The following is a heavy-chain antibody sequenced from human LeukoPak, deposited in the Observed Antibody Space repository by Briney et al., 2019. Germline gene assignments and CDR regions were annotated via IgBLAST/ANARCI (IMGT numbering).Heavy chain of an antibody. V-gene: IGHV5-51*01. Sequence: GESLKISCKASGYTFTNYWIGWVRHTPGKGLEWMVIIHPGDSDTRYRTSFQGQVTLSVDESTSTAYLHWTSLKASDTAIYYCARHAGYCTGGKCYSFYYFDYWGQGTLVSVSS. D-gene: IGHD2-15*01. CDR2: IHPGDSDT. CDR1: GYTFTNYW. CDR3: ARHAGYCTGGKCYSFYYFDY. J-gene: IGHJ4*02.